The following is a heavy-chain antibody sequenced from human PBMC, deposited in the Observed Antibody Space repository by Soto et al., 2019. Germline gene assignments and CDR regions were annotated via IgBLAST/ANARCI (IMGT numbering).Heavy chain of an antibody. J-gene: IGHJ5*02. Sequence: QVQLQESGPGLVKPSGTLSLTCAVPGGSISSSNWWSWVRQPPGKGLEWIGEIYHSGSTNYNPSLKSRVTISVDKSKNQFSLKLSSVTAADTAVYYCARVLSFQQQLFRFDPWGQGTLVTVSS. CDR2: IYHSGST. D-gene: IGHD6-13*01. CDR3: ARVLSFQQQLFRFDP. CDR1: GGSISSSNW. V-gene: IGHV4-4*02.